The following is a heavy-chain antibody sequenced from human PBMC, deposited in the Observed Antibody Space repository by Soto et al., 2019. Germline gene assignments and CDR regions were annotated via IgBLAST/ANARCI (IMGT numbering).Heavy chain of an antibody. D-gene: IGHD1-1*01. CDR1: GVSFSDYA. V-gene: IGHV3-23*01. J-gene: IGHJ4*02. CDR2: ISNRGDTT. Sequence: PGGSLRLSCIASGVSFSDYAMTWVRQAPGKGLEWVSGISNRGDTTDYADSVKGRSTISRDNSKNMLFLQMNSLRVEDTAIYYCARDLNWNDGSHWGQGTLVTVS. CDR3: ARDLNWNDGSH.